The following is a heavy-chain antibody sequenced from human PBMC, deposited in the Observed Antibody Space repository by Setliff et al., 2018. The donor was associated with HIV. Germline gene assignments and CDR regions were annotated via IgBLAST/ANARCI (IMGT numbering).Heavy chain of an antibody. CDR3: ARDLHSGSWGDAFDI. CDR1: GFSFSGYW. J-gene: IGHJ3*02. CDR2: IKEDGSEE. D-gene: IGHD1-26*01. V-gene: IGHV3-7*01. Sequence: GGSLRLSCAASGFSFSGYWMSWVRQAPGKGLEWVANIKEDGSEEYYVDPVKGRFTISRDNAKSSLYLQMNSLRVEDTAVYYCARDLHSGSWGDAFDIWGQGTKVTVSS.